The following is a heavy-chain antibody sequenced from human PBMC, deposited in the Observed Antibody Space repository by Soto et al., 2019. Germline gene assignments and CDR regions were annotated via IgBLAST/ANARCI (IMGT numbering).Heavy chain of an antibody. Sequence: QVQLVESGGGVVQPGRSLRLSCAASGFTFSTFAMHWVRQAPGKGLDWVAVISYDGSNKYYADSVKGRFTISRDNSKNTLYLQMNSLRYEDTAVYYCARDPAGGSGHYYLFDYWGQGTLVTVSS. CDR3: ARDPAGGSGHYYLFDY. CDR1: GFTFSTFA. CDR2: ISYDGSNK. V-gene: IGHV3-30-3*01. J-gene: IGHJ4*02. D-gene: IGHD3-22*01.